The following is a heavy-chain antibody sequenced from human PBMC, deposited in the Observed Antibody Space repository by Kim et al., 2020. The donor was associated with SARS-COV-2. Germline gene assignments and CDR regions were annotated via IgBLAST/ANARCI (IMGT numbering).Heavy chain of an antibody. J-gene: IGHJ4*02. V-gene: IGHV5-51*01. Sequence: TRYSPSFQSQVTISADKSISTAYLQWSSLKASETAMYYCARGSGSYSVDYWGQGTLVTVSS. CDR3: ARGSGSYSVDY. CDR2: T. D-gene: IGHD1-26*01.